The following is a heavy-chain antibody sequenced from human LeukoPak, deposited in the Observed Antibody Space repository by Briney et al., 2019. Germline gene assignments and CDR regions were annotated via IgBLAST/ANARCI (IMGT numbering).Heavy chain of an antibody. CDR3: ARAATPIVGATTFDY. J-gene: IGHJ4*02. D-gene: IGHD1-26*01. CDR1: GGSISSGGYY. Sequence: SETLSLTCTLSGGSISSGGYYWSWIRQHPGKGLEWIGYIYYSGSTYYNPSLKSRVTISVDTSKNQFSLKLSSVTAADTAVYYCARAATPIVGATTFDYWGQGTLVTVSS. CDR2: IYYSGST. V-gene: IGHV4-31*03.